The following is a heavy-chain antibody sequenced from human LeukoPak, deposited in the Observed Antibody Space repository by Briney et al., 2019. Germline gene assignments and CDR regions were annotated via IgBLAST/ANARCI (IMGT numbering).Heavy chain of an antibody. D-gene: IGHD3-10*01. J-gene: IGHJ4*02. Sequence: SETLPLTCAVYGGSFSGYYWSWIRQPPGMGLEWIGEINHSGSTNYNPSLKSRVTISVDTSKNQFSLKLSSVTAADTAVYYCARDHPTMVRGVITAFDYWGQGTLVTVSS. CDR2: INHSGST. V-gene: IGHV4-34*01. CDR3: ARDHPTMVRGVITAFDY. CDR1: GGSFSGYY.